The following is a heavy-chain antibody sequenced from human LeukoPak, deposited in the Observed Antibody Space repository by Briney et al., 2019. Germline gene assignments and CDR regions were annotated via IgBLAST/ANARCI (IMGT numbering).Heavy chain of an antibody. CDR1: GFTFSSYT. CDR2: ISSSSSNI. Sequence: GGPLRLSSAASGFTFSSYTMNWVRQAPGKGLEWVSSISSSSSNIYYADSVKGRFTISRDNAKNSLYLQMTSLRAEDTAVYHCARDEDAFGGQGTLVTVSS. V-gene: IGHV3-21*01. CDR3: ARDEDAF. J-gene: IGHJ4*02.